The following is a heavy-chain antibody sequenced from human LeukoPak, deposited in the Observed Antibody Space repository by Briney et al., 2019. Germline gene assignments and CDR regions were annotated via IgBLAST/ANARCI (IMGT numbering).Heavy chain of an antibody. CDR2: INPSGGST. V-gene: IGHV1-46*03. Sequence: ASVKVSCKASGYTFTSYYMHWVRQAPGQGHEWVGIINPSGGSTSYAQKFQGRVTMTRDTSTSTVYMELSSLRSEDTAVYYCARESDYDSSGYPTVPFDYWGRGTLVTVSS. D-gene: IGHD3-22*01. J-gene: IGHJ4*02. CDR3: ARESDYDSSGYPTVPFDY. CDR1: GYTFTSYY.